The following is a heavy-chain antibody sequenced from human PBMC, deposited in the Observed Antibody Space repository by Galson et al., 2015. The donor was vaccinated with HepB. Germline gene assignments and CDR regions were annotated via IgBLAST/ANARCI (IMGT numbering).Heavy chain of an antibody. CDR3: ARDRVRGSSWYLGSYYFDY. J-gene: IGHJ4*02. V-gene: IGHV3-30-3*01. CDR2: ISYDGSNK. D-gene: IGHD6-13*01. Sequence: SLRLSCAASGFTFSSYAMHWVRQAPGKGLEWVAVISYDGSNKYYADSVKGRFTISRDNSKNTLYLQMNSLRAEDTAVYYCARDRVRGSSWYLGSYYFDYWGQGTLVTVSS. CDR1: GFTFSSYA.